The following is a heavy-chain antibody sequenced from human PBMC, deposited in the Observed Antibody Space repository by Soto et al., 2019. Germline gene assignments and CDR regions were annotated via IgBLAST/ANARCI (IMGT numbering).Heavy chain of an antibody. Sequence: SETLSLTCTFSGGSISSGGYYWSWIRQHPGKGLEWIGYIYYSGSTYYNPSLKSRVTISVDTSKNQFSLKLSSVTAADTAVYYCARGSRPATLDYWGQGTLVTVS. D-gene: IGHD1-26*01. J-gene: IGHJ4*02. CDR3: ARGSRPATLDY. CDR1: GGSISSGGYY. CDR2: IYYSGST. V-gene: IGHV4-31*03.